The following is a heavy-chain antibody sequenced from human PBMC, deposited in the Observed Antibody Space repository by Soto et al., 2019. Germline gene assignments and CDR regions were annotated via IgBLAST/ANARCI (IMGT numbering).Heavy chain of an antibody. CDR2: IYHSGST. Sequence: QLQLQESGSGLVKPSQTLSLTCAVSGGSISSGGYSWSWIRQPPGKGLEWVGYIYHSGSTYYNPSLKSRVTISVDRSKNQFSLKLSSVTAADTAVYYCARYIVVVPAAKSRKWFDPWGQGTLVTVSS. J-gene: IGHJ5*02. CDR3: ARYIVVVPAAKSRKWFDP. CDR1: GGSISSGGYS. D-gene: IGHD2-2*01. V-gene: IGHV4-30-2*01.